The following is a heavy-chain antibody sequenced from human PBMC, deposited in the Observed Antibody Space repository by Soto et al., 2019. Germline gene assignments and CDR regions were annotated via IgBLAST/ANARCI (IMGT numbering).Heavy chain of an antibody. Sequence: PGGSLTLSCVASGFPSSSIATGWVRPAPGKGLKWVSAISGSGGSTYYADSVKGRFTISRDNSKNTLYLQMNSLRAEDTAVYYCAKVGDGYNYDFDYWGQGTLVTVSS. CDR2: ISGSGGST. J-gene: IGHJ4*02. D-gene: IGHD5-12*01. V-gene: IGHV3-23*01. CDR1: GFPSSSIA. CDR3: AKVGDGYNYDFDY.